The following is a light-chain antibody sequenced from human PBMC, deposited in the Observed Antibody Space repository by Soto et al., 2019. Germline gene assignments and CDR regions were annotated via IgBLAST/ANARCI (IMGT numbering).Light chain of an antibody. Sequence: AIQLTQSPSSLSASVGDRVTITCRASEAIRSALGWYQQKPGKVPKLLIYAASILQSGVPSRFSGSGPGTDFTLTISSLQPEDFATYYCLLDFRYFWAFGQGTKVDIK. J-gene: IGKJ1*01. CDR2: AAS. CDR1: EAIRSA. CDR3: LLDFRYFWA. V-gene: IGKV1-6*01.